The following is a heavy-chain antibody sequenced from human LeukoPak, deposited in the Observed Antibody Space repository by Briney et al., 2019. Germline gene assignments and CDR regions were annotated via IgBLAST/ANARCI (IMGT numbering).Heavy chain of an antibody. V-gene: IGHV4-59*08. CDR2: VYKTGHT. CDR1: DNSISSFY. D-gene: IGHD3-10*01. CDR3: APHRFGEPHFEY. J-gene: IGHJ4*02. Sequence: SETLSLTCTVSDNSISSFYWSWIRQPPGKGLEWIGFVYKTGHTNYNPSLKSRVAISLDGSKSQVSLRLTSVTAADTAVYYCAPHRFGEPHFEYCGRGTLVSVSS.